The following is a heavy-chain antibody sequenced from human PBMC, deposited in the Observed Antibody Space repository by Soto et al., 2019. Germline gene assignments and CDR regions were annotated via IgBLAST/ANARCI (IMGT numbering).Heavy chain of an antibody. CDR2: INPNSGGT. Sequence: ASVKVSCKASGYTFTGYYMHWVRQAPGQGLEWMGWINPNSGGTNYAQKFQGWVTMTRDTSISTAYMELSRLRSDDTAVYYCARHRYENLGMDVWGQGTTVTVSS. D-gene: IGHD5-12*01. J-gene: IGHJ6*02. CDR1: GYTFTGYY. V-gene: IGHV1-2*04. CDR3: ARHRYENLGMDV.